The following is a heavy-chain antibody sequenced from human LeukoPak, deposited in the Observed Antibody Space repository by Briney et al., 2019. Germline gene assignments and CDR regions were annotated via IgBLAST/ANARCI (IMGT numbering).Heavy chain of an antibody. J-gene: IGHJ4*02. D-gene: IGHD3-10*01. CDR1: GYTFTSYS. V-gene: IGHV1-18*01. Sequence: ASVKVSCKASGYTFTSYSISWVRQAPGQGLEWMGWISAYNGNTNYAQKLQGRVTMTTDTSTSTAYMELRSLRSDDTAVYYCARDRYYYGSGTAADYDYWGQGTLVTVSS. CDR2: ISAYNGNT. CDR3: ARDRYYYGSGTAADYDY.